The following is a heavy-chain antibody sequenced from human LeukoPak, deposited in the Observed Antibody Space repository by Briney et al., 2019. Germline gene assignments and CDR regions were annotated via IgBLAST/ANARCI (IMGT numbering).Heavy chain of an antibody. CDR3: ARERGYSYGYPDY. D-gene: IGHD5-18*01. Sequence: SVKVSCKASGGTLSSYAISWVRQAPGQGLEWMGRIIPIFGTANYAQKFQGRVTITTDESTSTAYMELSSLRSEDTAVYYCARERGYSYGYPDYWGQEPWSPSPQ. CDR2: IIPIFGTA. CDR1: GGTLSSYA. V-gene: IGHV1-69*05. J-gene: IGHJ4*01.